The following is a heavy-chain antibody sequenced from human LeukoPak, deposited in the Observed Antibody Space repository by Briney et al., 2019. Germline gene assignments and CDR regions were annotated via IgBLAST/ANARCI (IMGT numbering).Heavy chain of an antibody. D-gene: IGHD2-2*01. CDR3: ARRALRYCSSTSCPAQYYGVDV. V-gene: IGHV3-7*03. Sequence: PGGSLRLSCAASGFLFSSYWMSWVPRAPGKGLEWVANIKEDGSEKYYVDSVKGRFTISRDNAKNSLYLQTNSLRAEDTAVYYCARRALRYCSSTSCPAQYYGVDVWGKGTTVTVSS. CDR2: IKEDGSEK. J-gene: IGHJ6*04. CDR1: GFLFSSYW.